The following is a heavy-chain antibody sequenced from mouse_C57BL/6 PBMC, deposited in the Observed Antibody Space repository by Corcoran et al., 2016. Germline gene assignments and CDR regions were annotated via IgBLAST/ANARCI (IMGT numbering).Heavy chain of an antibody. CDR2: INPYNGGT. CDR3: ARCFITTVVATRWYFDV. J-gene: IGHJ1*03. CDR1: GYTFTDYY. V-gene: IGHV1-19*01. Sequence: EVQLQQSGPVLVKPGASVKMSCKASGYTFTDYYMNWVKQSHGKSLEWIGVINPYNGGTSYNQKFKGKATLTVDKSSSTAYMELNSLTSEDSAVYYCARCFITTVVATRWYFDVWGTGTTVTVSS. D-gene: IGHD1-1*01.